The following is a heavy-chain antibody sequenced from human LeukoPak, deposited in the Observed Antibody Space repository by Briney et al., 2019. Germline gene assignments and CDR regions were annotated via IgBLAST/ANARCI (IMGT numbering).Heavy chain of an antibody. CDR1: GYTFTSYG. Sequence: GSVKVSCKASGYTFTSYGISWVRQAPGQGLEWMGWISAYNGNTNYAQKLQGRVTMTTDTSTSTAYMELSSLRSEDTAVYYCARGGLGSGAYGGIDYWGQGTLVTVSS. CDR3: ARGGLGSGAYGGIDY. D-gene: IGHD1-26*01. V-gene: IGHV1-18*01. CDR2: ISAYNGNT. J-gene: IGHJ4*02.